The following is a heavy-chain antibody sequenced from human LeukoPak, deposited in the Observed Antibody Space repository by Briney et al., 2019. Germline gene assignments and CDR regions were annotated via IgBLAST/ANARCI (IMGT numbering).Heavy chain of an antibody. V-gene: IGHV3-33*01. Sequence: PGRSLRLSCAASGFTFSSYGMHWVRQAPGKGLEWVAVIWYDGSNKYYADSVKGRFTISRDNAKNSLYLQMNSLRAEDTAVYYCARAPGYYGSGSYDYWGQGTLVTVSS. CDR1: GFTFSSYG. J-gene: IGHJ4*02. CDR3: ARAPGYYGSGSYDY. CDR2: IWYDGSNK. D-gene: IGHD3-10*01.